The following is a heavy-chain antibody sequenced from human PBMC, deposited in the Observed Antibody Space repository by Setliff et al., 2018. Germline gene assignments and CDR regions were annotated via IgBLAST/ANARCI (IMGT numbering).Heavy chain of an antibody. V-gene: IGHV1-2*02. Sequence: ASVKVSCKASGNTFTGYYIHWLRQAPGQGLESMGCINPNSGDTTFAQKFQGRVTITRDTSNSTDYMDLSRLTSDDTAVYYCAREVLSTVVAWDYWGQGTLVTVSS. CDR3: AREVLSTVVAWDY. CDR1: GNTFTGYY. J-gene: IGHJ4*02. CDR2: INPNSGDT. D-gene: IGHD4-17*01.